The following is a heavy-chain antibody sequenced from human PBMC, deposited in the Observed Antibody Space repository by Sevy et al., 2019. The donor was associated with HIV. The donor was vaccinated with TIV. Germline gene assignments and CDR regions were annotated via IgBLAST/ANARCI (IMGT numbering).Heavy chain of an antibody. D-gene: IGHD2-8*02. CDR3: AKALIATWWTLDY. Sequence: GGSLRLSCAASGFDFNHYGIYWVRQAPGRGLEWVSFISNSGSDQYYAVSVKGRFTISRHYSNNTVYLEMQSLRSDDTATYFCAKALIATWWTLDYWGQGTTVTVSS. J-gene: IGHJ4*02. CDR1: GFDFNHYG. V-gene: IGHV3-30*18. CDR2: ISNSGSDQ.